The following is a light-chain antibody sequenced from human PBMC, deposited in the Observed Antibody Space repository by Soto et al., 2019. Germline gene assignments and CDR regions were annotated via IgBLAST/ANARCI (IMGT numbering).Light chain of an antibody. Sequence: AIQMTQSPSSLSASVGDRVTISCRASDDIRDDLGWYQQKPGKAPTLLIYAASILQSGVPSRFSGSGSGTDFTLTISSLQPEDFAVYYCHQRSSWPLTFGGGTKVEIK. CDR2: AAS. J-gene: IGKJ4*01. V-gene: IGKV1-6*02. CDR3: HQRSSWPLT. CDR1: DDIRDD.